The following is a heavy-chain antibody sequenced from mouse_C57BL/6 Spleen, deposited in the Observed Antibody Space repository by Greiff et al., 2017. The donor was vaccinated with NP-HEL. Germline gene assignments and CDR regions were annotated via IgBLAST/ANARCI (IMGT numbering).Heavy chain of an antibody. CDR1: GYTFTSYW. CDR3: ARWKPPAWFAY. CDR2: IDPYSGGT. J-gene: IGHJ3*01. V-gene: IGHV1-72*01. Sequence: QVQLQQPGAELVKPGASVKLSCKASGYTFTSYWMHWVKQRPGRGLEWIGRIDPYSGGTKYNEKFKSKATLTVDKPSSTAYMQLSSLTSEDSAVYYCARWKPPAWFAYWGQGTLVTVSA.